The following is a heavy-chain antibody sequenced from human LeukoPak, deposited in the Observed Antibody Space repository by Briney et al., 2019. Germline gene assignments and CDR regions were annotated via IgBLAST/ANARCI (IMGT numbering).Heavy chain of an antibody. Sequence: GGSLRLSCAASGFTFSSYSLNWVRQAPGKGLEWVSFISSSSITIYYADSVKGRFTISRDNAEESLYLQMNSLRAEDTAVYYCARDRGGSYSAIDYWGQGTLVTVSS. V-gene: IGHV3-48*04. CDR2: ISSSSITI. J-gene: IGHJ4*02. CDR1: GFTFSSYS. D-gene: IGHD2-15*01. CDR3: ARDRGGSYSAIDY.